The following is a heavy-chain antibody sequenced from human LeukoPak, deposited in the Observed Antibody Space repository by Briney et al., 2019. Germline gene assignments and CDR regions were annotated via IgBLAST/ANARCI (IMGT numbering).Heavy chain of an antibody. Sequence: SETLSLTCTVSGGSISSSSYYWSWIRQPAGKGLEWIGRIYTSGSTNYNPSLKSRVTIPVDTSKNQFSLKLSSVTAADTAVYYCARTSEGYCSGGSCWDFYYYMDVWGKGTTVTVSS. J-gene: IGHJ6*03. CDR2: IYTSGST. CDR1: GGSISSSSYY. CDR3: ARTSEGYCSGGSCWDFYYYMDV. D-gene: IGHD2-15*01. V-gene: IGHV4-61*02.